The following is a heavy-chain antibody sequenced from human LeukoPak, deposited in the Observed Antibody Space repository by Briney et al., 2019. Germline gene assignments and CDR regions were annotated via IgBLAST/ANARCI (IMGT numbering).Heavy chain of an antibody. V-gene: IGHV1-8*03. D-gene: IGHD2-2*02. CDR1: GYTFTSYD. CDR3: ARGRSTSCYMCDIGSFDP. J-gene: IGHJ5*02. CDR2: MNPNSGNT. Sequence: ASVKVSCKASGYTFTSYDINWVRQATGQGLEWMGWMNPNSGNTGYAQKFQGGVTITRNTSISTAYMELSSLRSEDTAVYYCARGRSTSCYMCDIGSFDPWGQGTLVTVSS.